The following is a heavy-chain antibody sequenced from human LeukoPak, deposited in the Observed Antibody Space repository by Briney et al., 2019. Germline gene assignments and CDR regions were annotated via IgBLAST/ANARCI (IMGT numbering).Heavy chain of an antibody. CDR1: GGSISSGSYY. D-gene: IGHD3-22*01. J-gene: IGHJ4*02. CDR2: IYTSGST. Sequence: SQTLSLTCTVSGGSISSGSYYWSWIRQPAGKGLEWIGRIYTSGSTNYNPSLKSRVTISVDTSKNQFSLNLSSVTAADTAVYYCAREQYDSSGYQLPFDFWGQGTLVTVSS. CDR3: AREQYDSSGYQLPFDF. V-gene: IGHV4-61*02.